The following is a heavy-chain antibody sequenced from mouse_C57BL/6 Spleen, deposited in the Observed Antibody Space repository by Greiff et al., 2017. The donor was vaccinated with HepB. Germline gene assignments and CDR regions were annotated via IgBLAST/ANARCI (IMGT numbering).Heavy chain of an antibody. J-gene: IGHJ1*03. CDR3: ARYDYGSYWYFDV. D-gene: IGHD2-4*01. CDR2: IWSGGST. CDR1: GFSLTSYG. Sequence: VQLQQSGPGLVQPSQSLSITCTVSGFSLTSYGVHWVRQSPGKGLEWLGVIWSGGSTDYNAAFISRLSISKDNSKSQVFFKMNSLQADDTAIYYCARYDYGSYWYFDVWGTGTTVTVSS. V-gene: IGHV2-2*01.